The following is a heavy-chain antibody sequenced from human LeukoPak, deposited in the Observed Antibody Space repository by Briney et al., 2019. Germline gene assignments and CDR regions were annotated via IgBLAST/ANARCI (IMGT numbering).Heavy chain of an antibody. CDR2: IWFDGTKK. CDR3: AREIGHFDY. CDR1: GFTFSSYG. Sequence: GGSLRLSCAASGFTFSSYGMHWVRQAPGKGLEWVAVIWFDGTKKDFADSVKGRFTISRDNSKNTLYLQMNSPRAEDTAVYYCAREIGHFDYWGQGTLVTVSS. J-gene: IGHJ4*02. V-gene: IGHV3-33*01.